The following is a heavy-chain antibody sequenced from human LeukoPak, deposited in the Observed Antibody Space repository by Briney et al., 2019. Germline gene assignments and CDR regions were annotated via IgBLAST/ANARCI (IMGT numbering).Heavy chain of an antibody. D-gene: IGHD5/OR15-5a*01. CDR2: ISQNGADR. CDR1: GFTFSSYA. CDR3: ARCLATCQAFDM. V-gene: IGHV3-64*01. Sequence: QSGGSLRLSCAASGFTFSSYAMHWVRQAPGKGLESVSAISQNGADRYYANSVEGRFTVSRDNSKNTLSLQMDGLKPEDEAVYYCARCLATCQAFDMWGLGTMVTVSS. J-gene: IGHJ3*02.